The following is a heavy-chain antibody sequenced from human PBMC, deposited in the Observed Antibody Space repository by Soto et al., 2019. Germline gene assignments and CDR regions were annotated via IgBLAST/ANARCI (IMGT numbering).Heavy chain of an antibody. CDR2: IYYTGTT. D-gene: IGHD3-22*01. V-gene: IGHV4-31*11. CDR3: ARESITRCVDRSRPGWFDP. Sequence: SETLSLTCAVYGGSFSGYYWSWIRQHPGKGLEWIGYIYYTGTTYYSPSLESRVAISVDTSQNQFSLKLGAVTAADTAVYYCARESITRCVDRSRPGWFDPWGPGPLVTFSS. CDR1: GGSFSGYY. J-gene: IGHJ5*02.